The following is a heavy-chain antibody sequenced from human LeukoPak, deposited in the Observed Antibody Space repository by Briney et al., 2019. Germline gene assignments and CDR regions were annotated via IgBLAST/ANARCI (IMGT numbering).Heavy chain of an antibody. CDR3: VKEERSSSGWPFDY. V-gene: IGHV3-23*01. J-gene: IGHJ4*02. D-gene: IGHD6-19*01. Sequence: GGSLRLSCAASGFTFSSYAMSWVRQAPGKGLEWVSAISGSGGSTYYADSVKGRFTISRDNSKNTLYLQINSLRAEDTAVYYCVKEERSSSGWPFDYWGQGTLVTVSS. CDR2: ISGSGGST. CDR1: GFTFSSYA.